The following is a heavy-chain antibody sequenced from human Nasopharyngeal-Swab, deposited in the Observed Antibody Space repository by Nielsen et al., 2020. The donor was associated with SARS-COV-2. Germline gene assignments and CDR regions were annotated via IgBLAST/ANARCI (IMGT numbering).Heavy chain of an antibody. CDR2: MNPNSGNT. J-gene: IGHJ3*02. CDR3: ARDRYSSSWTWYRPDAFDI. D-gene: IGHD6-13*01. CDR1: GYTFTSYD. V-gene: IGHV1-8*01. Sequence: ASVKVSCKASGYTFTSYDINWVRQATGQGLEWMGWMNPNSGNTGYAQKFQGRVTMTRNTSISTAYMELSSLRSDDTAVYYCARDRYSSSWTWYRPDAFDIWGQGTMVTVSS.